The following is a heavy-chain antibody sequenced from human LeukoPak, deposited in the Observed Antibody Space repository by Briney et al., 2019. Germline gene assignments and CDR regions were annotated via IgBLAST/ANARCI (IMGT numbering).Heavy chain of an antibody. V-gene: IGHV3-21*01. CDR3: ARDLNCSGGSCYSDWFDP. CDR1: GFTFSSYS. D-gene: IGHD2-15*01. CDR2: ISSSSSYI. Sequence: GGSVRLSCAASGFTFSSYSMNWVRQAPGKGLEWVSSISSSSSYIYYADSVKGRFTISRDNAKNSLYLQMNSLRAEDTAVYYCARDLNCSGGSCYSDWFDPWGQGTLVTVSS. J-gene: IGHJ5*02.